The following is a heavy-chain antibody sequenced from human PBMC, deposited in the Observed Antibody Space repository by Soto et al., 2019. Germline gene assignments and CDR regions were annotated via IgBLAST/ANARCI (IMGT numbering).Heavy chain of an antibody. CDR1: GGSISSSSYY. CDR3: ARHLVASSGYLPESIDY. Sequence: PSETLSLTCTVSGGSISSSSYYWGWIRQPPGKGLEWIGSIYYSGSTYYNPSLKSRVTISVDTSKNQFSLKLSSVTAAGTAVYYCARHLVASSGYLPESIDYWGQGTLVTVSS. J-gene: IGHJ4*02. CDR2: IYYSGST. D-gene: IGHD3-22*01. V-gene: IGHV4-39*01.